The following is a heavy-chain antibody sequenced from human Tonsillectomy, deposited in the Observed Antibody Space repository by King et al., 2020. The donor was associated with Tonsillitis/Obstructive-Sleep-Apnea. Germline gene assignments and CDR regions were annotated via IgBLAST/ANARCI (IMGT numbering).Heavy chain of an antibody. CDR1: GFTFSSYW. J-gene: IGHJ2*01. D-gene: IGHD2-21*02. Sequence: EVQLVESGGGLVQPGGSLRLSCAASGFTFSSYWMTWVRQAPGKGLEWVANINQDGTEKYYVESVKGRFTISRDNAKNSLHLQMNSLRAEDTAVYYSARLPPQCGGDCNHYWYFDLWGRGTLVTVSS. CDR2: INQDGTEK. V-gene: IGHV3-7*03. CDR3: ARLPPQCGGDCNHYWYFDL.